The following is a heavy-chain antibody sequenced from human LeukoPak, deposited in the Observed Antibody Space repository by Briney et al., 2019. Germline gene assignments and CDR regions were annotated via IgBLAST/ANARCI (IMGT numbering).Heavy chain of an antibody. J-gene: IGHJ2*01. V-gene: IGHV3-48*04. CDR3: ARASSSHWHYWYFDL. Sequence: GGSLRLSCAASGFTFSSYTMSWVRQAPGKGLEWISYISSSGSVTYYADSVKGRFSISRDPAKNVAFLQMNSLRAEDSAVYYCARASSSHWHYWYFDLWGRGSLVTVSS. D-gene: IGHD6-13*01. CDR2: ISSSGSVT. CDR1: GFTFSSYT.